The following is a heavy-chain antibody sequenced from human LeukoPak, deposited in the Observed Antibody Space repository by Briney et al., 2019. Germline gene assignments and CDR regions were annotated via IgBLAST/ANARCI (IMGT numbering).Heavy chain of an antibody. V-gene: IGHV4-4*07. CDR2: IYTSRNI. Sequence: SETLSLTCTVSGGSVSGYYWSWIRQPAGKGLEWIGRIYTSRNINFNPSLKSRVTMSVDTSKNQVSPKLNSVTAADTAVYYCAKNNWNNGVNIWGQGIMVTVSS. CDR3: AKNNWNNGVNI. CDR1: GGSVSGYY. J-gene: IGHJ3*02. D-gene: IGHD1/OR15-1a*01.